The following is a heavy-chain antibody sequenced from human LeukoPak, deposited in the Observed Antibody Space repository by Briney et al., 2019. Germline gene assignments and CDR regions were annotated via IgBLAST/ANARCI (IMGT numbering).Heavy chain of an antibody. CDR1: GGSIRSYY. J-gene: IGHJ4*02. D-gene: IGHD3-22*01. V-gene: IGHV4-59*08. CDR3: ARSRNSYDSSGYYSFDY. CDR2: IYYSGST. Sequence: SETLSLTCTVSGGSIRSYYWSWIRQPPVKGLEWIAYIYYSGSTNYNPSLKSRVTISVDTSKNQFSLKLSSVTAADTAVYYCARSRNSYDSSGYYSFDYWGQGTLVTVSS.